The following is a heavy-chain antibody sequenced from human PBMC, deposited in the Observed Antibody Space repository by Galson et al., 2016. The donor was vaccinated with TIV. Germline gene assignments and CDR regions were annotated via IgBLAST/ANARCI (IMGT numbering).Heavy chain of an antibody. CDR2: DFYSGST. V-gene: IGHV4-30-2*03. Sequence: GKGLEWIGSDFYSGSTFYSGNIYYTPSLKSRLTISVDTSKNQFSLRLSSVTAADTAVYYCARHSGAVAGYDYGMDVWGQGTTVTVSS. CDR3: ARHSGAVAGYDYGMDV. D-gene: IGHD6-19*01. J-gene: IGHJ6*02.